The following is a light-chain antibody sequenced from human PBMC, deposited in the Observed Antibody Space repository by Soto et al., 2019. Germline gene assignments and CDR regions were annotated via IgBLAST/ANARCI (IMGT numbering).Light chain of an antibody. CDR2: AVN. CDR1: SSDVGGYNF. Sequence: QSALTQPASVSGSPGQSITISCTGTSSDVGGYNFVAWYQQHPGKAPKLMIYAVNNRPSGISSRFSGSKSGNTASLTISGLQAEDEADYYCSSYTSSSTLVFGGGTKLTVL. CDR3: SSYTSSSTLV. J-gene: IGLJ2*01. V-gene: IGLV2-14*01.